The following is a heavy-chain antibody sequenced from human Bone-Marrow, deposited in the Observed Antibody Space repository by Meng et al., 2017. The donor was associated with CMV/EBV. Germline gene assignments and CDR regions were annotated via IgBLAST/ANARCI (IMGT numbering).Heavy chain of an antibody. CDR2: ISAYNGNT. D-gene: IGHD6-19*01. V-gene: IGHV1-18*01. CDR1: GYTFPSYG. J-gene: IGHJ6*02. CDR3: ARGGSGWHTTYYYYGMDV. Sequence: ASGKVSCKASGYTFPSYGISWVRQAPGQGLEWMGWISAYNGNTNYALKFQGRVTITRNTSISTAYIELNSLRSEDTAVYYCARGGSGWHTTYYYYGMDVWGQGTTVTVSS.